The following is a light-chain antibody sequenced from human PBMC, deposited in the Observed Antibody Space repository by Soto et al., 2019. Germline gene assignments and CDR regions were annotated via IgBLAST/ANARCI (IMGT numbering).Light chain of an antibody. CDR3: QEYTNVPA. CDR2: AAS. Sequence: DIQMPQSPSSLSASVGDRVTITCRASQGISNYLAWYQQIPGKVPKLLISAASTLQSGVPSRFSGSGAGTDVPLAISSLQPEDVATYYCQEYTNVPAFGGGPKVEIK. CDR1: QGISNY. V-gene: IGKV1-27*01. J-gene: IGKJ4*01.